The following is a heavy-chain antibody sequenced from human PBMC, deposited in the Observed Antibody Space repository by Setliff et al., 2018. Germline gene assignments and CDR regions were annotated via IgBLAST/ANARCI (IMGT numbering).Heavy chain of an antibody. V-gene: IGHV1-2*07. CDR3: ARTSAFDI. CDR1: GYTFTAYY. J-gene: IGHJ3*02. Sequence: ASVKVSCKASGYTFTAYYIYWVRQAPGQGLEWMGWINPNSGGTNYTHEFQGRVTMTRDTSINTAYLELSRLRSDDTAVYYCARTSAFDIWGQGTMVTVSS. CDR2: INPNSGGT.